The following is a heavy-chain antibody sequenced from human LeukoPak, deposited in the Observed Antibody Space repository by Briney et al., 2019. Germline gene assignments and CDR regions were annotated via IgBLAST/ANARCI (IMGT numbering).Heavy chain of an antibody. CDR3: VRDRAPWGGALGGAKGMDV. J-gene: IGHJ6*04. V-gene: IGHV3-30*04. CDR2: ISYEGSVT. CDR1: GFTFSNYA. Sequence: PGKSLRLSCAASGFTFSNYAFHWVRKPPGKGLEWAAVISYEGSVTYYADSVKGRFTISRDNSKNTLDLQMNSLRVEDTAVYYCVRDRAPWGGALGGAKGMDVWGEGTTVTVSS. D-gene: IGHD3-10*01.